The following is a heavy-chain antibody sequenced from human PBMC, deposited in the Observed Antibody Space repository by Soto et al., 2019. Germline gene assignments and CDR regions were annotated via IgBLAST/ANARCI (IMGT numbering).Heavy chain of an antibody. J-gene: IGHJ4*02. CDR2: IIPILGIA. CDR3: ARYSSSSGSYQGY. D-gene: IGHD6-6*01. V-gene: IGHV1-69*02. Sequence: QVQLVQSGAEVKKPGSSVKVSCKASGGTFSSYTISWVRQAPGQGLEWMGRIIPILGIANYAQKFQGRVTITADKSTSTYYMELSRLRSEDTAVYYCARYSSSSGSYQGYWGQGTLVTVSS. CDR1: GGTFSSYT.